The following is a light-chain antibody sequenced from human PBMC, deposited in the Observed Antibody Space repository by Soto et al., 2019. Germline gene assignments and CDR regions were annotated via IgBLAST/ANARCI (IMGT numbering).Light chain of an antibody. CDR2: DVS. CDR3: QQFNSYPIT. V-gene: IGKV1-13*02. CDR1: QDIRGA. Sequence: AIQLTQSPSSLSASVGDRVTITCRASQDIRGALAWYQQKPGKAPKILIYDVSTLESGVPSRFSGSSFGTDFTLTISTLQPVDFATYYCQQFNSYPITFGQGTRLEIK. J-gene: IGKJ5*01.